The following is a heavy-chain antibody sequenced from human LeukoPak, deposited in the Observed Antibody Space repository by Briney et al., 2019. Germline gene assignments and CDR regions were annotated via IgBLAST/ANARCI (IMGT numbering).Heavy chain of an antibody. V-gene: IGHV4-59*06. J-gene: IGHJ6*02. CDR2: IYYSGST. CDR3: ARDRADTTGPYYYYGMDV. D-gene: IGHD5-24*01. Sequence: SETLSLTCTVSGGSISSYYWSWIRQHPGKGLEWIGYIYYSGSTYYNPSLKSRVTISVDTSKNQFSLKLSSVTAADTAVYYCARDRADTTGPYYYYGMDVWGQGTTVTVSS. CDR1: GGSISSYY.